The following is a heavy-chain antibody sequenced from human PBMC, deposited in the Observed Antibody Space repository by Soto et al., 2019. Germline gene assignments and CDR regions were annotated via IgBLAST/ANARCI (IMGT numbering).Heavy chain of an antibody. CDR2: IYHSGST. V-gene: IGHV4-30-2*01. CDR1: GGSISSGGYS. D-gene: IGHD1-1*01. CDR3: ARDQLEGNWFDP. Sequence: QLQLQESGSGLVRPSQTLSLTCAVSGGSISSGGYSWNWIRQPPGKGLEWIGYIYHSGSTLYNPSLKSRVTSSGDKSKTQFSLKLSSVTAADTAVYYCARDQLEGNWFDPWGQGTLVTVSS. J-gene: IGHJ5*02.